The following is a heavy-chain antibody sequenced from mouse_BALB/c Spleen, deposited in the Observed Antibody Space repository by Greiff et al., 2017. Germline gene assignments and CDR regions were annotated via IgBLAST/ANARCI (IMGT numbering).Heavy chain of an antibody. CDR2: IRSKSNNYAT. CDR3: VRGVYYRYDGGAFDY. Sequence: EVKLVESGGGLVQPKGSLKLSCAASGFTFNTYAMNWVRQAPGKGLEWVARIRSKSNNYATYYADSVKDRFTISRDDSQSMLYLQMNNLKTEDTAMYYCVRGVYYRYDGGAFDYWGQGTTLTVSS. J-gene: IGHJ2*01. CDR1: GFTFNTYA. V-gene: IGHV10-1*02. D-gene: IGHD2-14*01.